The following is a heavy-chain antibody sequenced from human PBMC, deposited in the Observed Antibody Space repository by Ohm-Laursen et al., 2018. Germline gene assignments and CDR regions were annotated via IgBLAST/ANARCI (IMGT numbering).Heavy chain of an antibody. CDR2: IYYSGST. D-gene: IGHD6-13*01. Sequence: TLSLTCTVSGGSISSGGYYWSWIRQHPGKGLEWIGYIYYSGSTYYNPSLKSRVTISVDASKNQFSLKLSSVTAADTAVYCCARGDSRPANWFDPWGQGTLVTVSS. CDR3: ARGDSRPANWFDP. CDR1: GGSISSGGYY. J-gene: IGHJ5*02. V-gene: IGHV4-31*03.